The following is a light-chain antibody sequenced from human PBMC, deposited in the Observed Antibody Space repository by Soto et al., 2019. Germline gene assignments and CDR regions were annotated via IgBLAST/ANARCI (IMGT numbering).Light chain of an antibody. CDR3: QSYDSSNYV. J-gene: IGLJ1*01. CDR1: SGSIASNY. CDR2: EDN. Sequence: NFMLTQPHSVSESPGKTVTISCTRSSGSIASNYVQWYQQRPGSAPTTVIYEDNQRPSGVPDRFSGSIDSSSNSASLTISGLKTEHEADYYCQSYDSSNYVFGTGTKLTVL. V-gene: IGLV6-57*03.